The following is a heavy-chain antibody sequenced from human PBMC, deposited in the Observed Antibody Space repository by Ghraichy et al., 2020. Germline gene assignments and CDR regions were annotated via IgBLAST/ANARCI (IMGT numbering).Heavy chain of an antibody. J-gene: IGHJ4*02. V-gene: IGHV4-59*01. CDR1: GGSISSYS. CDR2: IYDSGST. CDR3: ARSRRVTTVTWIDY. D-gene: IGHD4-17*01. Sequence: SETLSLTCTVSGGSISSYSWTWIRLPPGKGLEWIGYIYDSGSTNYNPSLKSRVTISVDTSKKQFSLKLTSLTAADTAVYFCARSRRVTTVTWIDYWGQGRLVTVSS.